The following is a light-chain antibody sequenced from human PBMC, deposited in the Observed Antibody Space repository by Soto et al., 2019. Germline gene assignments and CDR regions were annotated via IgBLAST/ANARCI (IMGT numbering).Light chain of an antibody. V-gene: IGKV1-5*03. Sequence: DIQITQSPSTQSASVGDRGTITCRASQSISSWLAWYQQKPGKAPKLLIYKASSLESGVPSRFSGSGSGTEFNLTISSLQPDDFATYYCQQYNSYPRTFGQGTKVEIK. CDR1: QSISSW. CDR3: QQYNSYPRT. J-gene: IGKJ1*01. CDR2: KAS.